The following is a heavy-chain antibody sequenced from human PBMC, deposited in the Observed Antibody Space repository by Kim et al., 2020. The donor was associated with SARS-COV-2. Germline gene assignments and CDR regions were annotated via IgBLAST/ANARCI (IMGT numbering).Heavy chain of an antibody. V-gene: IGHV3-13*04. CDR3: ARVPYYYDSSGYYGGGYYYGMDV. CDR2: IGTAGDT. CDR1: GFTFSSYD. D-gene: IGHD3-22*01. Sequence: GGSLRLSCAASGFTFSSYDMHWVRQATGKGLEWVSAIGTAGDTYYPGSVKGRFTISRENAKNSLYLQMNSLRAGDTAVYYCARVPYYYDSSGYYGGGYYYGMDVWGQGTTVTVSS. J-gene: IGHJ6*02.